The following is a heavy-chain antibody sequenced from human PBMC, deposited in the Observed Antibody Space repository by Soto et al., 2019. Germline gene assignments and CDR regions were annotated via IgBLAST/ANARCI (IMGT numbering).Heavy chain of an antibody. D-gene: IGHD2-21*02. V-gene: IGHV3-74*01. CDR2: IHRDGSST. CDR3: ARGDRGAFDL. CDR1: GFTFSYYW. Sequence: EVQLVESEGGLVQPGGSLRLSCAASGFTFSYYWMHWVRQAPGQGLVWVSRIHRDGSSTTYADSVKGRFTISRDNAKNTLYRQMNSLRAEDTAVYYCARGDRGAFDLWGQGTMVTVS. J-gene: IGHJ3*01.